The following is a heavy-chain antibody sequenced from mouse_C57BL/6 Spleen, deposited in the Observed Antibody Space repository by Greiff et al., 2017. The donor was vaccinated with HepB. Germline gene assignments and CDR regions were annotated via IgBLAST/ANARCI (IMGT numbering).Heavy chain of an antibody. V-gene: IGHV3-6*01. CDR3: ARDLFDGYSWSFDV. CDR2: ISYDGSN. J-gene: IGHJ1*03. D-gene: IGHD2-3*01. CDR1: GYSITSGYY. Sequence: DVKLVESGPGLVKPSQSLSLTCSVTGYSITSGYYWNWIRQFPGNKLEWMGYISYDGSNNYNPSLKNRISITRDTSKNQFFLKLNSVTTEDTATYYCARDLFDGYSWSFDVWGTGTTVTVSS.